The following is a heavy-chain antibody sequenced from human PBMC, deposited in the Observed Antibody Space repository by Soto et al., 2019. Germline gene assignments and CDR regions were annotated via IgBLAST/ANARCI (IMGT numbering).Heavy chain of an antibody. CDR1: GGTFSSYA. Sequence: SVKVSCKASGGTFSSYAISWVRQAPGQGLEWMGGIIPIFGTANYAQKFQGRVTITADESTSTAYMELSSLRSEDTAVYYCARDFPSPGNAFDIWGQGTMVTVSS. J-gene: IGHJ3*02. CDR2: IIPIFGTA. V-gene: IGHV1-69*13. CDR3: ARDFPSPGNAFDI.